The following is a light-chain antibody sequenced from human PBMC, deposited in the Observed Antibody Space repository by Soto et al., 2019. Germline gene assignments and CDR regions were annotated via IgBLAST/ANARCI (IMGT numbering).Light chain of an antibody. Sequence: DIQMTQSPSTLSASVGDRVTITCXASQSISSWLAWYQQKPGKAPKLLIYKASTLESGVPSNFSGSGSGTEFSLTISSLQPEDFATYYCQQYNAYPWTFGQGTKVDI. CDR2: KAS. CDR3: QQYNAYPWT. J-gene: IGKJ1*01. V-gene: IGKV1-5*03. CDR1: QSISSW.